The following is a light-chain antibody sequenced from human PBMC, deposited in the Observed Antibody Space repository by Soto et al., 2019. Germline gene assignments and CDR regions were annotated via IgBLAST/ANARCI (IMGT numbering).Light chain of an antibody. Sequence: QLVLTQPPSASASLGASVKLTCTLSSGHNSYAIAWHQQQPEKGPRYLMKLNSDGSHSKGDGIPDRFSGSSSGAERYLTISRLQSEDEPDYYCQTWSTDIRVFGGGTKLTVL. CDR3: QTWSTDIRV. J-gene: IGLJ3*02. CDR2: LNSDGSH. V-gene: IGLV4-69*01. CDR1: SGHNSYA.